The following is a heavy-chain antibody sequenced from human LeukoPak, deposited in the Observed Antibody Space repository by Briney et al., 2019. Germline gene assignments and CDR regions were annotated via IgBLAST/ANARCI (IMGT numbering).Heavy chain of an antibody. CDR2: IYSGGST. J-gene: IGHJ6*02. CDR1: GFTVSSNY. D-gene: IGHD2-2*01. CDR3: AKDEGFPPYQLLWEYYYYYGMDV. V-gene: IGHV3-53*04. Sequence: GGSLRLSCAASGFTVSSNYMSWVRQAPGKGLEWVSVIYSGGSTYYADSVKGRFTISRHNSKNTLYLQMNSLRAEDTAVYYCAKDEGFPPYQLLWEYYYYYGMDVWGQGTTVTVSS.